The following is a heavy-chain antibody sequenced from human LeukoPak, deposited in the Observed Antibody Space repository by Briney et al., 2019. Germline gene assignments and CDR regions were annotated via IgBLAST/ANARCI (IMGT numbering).Heavy chain of an antibody. Sequence: PSETLSLTCTVSGGSISSGGYYLSWIRQHPGKGLEWIGCIYDSGSTYYNPSLKSRVTISVDTSKDPLSLRLSSVTAADTALYYCAGGLAAAPLDYWGQGTLVTVSS. J-gene: IGHJ4*02. CDR2: IYDSGST. V-gene: IGHV4-31*03. D-gene: IGHD6-13*01. CDR3: AGGLAAAPLDY. CDR1: GGSISSGGYY.